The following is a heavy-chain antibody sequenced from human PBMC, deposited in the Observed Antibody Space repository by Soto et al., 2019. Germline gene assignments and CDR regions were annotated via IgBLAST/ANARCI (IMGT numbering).Heavy chain of an antibody. CDR2: IIPIFGTA. D-gene: IGHD3-10*01. V-gene: IGHV1-69*13. CDR3: AHYYYGSGSYYPT. Sequence: SVKVSCKASGGAFSRYAISWVRQAPGQGLEWMGGIIPIFGTANYAQKFQGRVTITADESTSTAYMELSSLRSEDTAVYYCAHYYYGSGSYYPTWGQGTLVTVS. CDR1: GGAFSRYA. J-gene: IGHJ5*02.